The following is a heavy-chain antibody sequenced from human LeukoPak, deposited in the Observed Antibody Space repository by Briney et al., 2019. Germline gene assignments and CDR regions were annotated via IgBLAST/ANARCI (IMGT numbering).Heavy chain of an antibody. CDR1: GYSISSGDY. CDR3: ARGGHYYYYMDV. J-gene: IGHJ6*03. D-gene: IGHD3-16*01. V-gene: IGHV4-38-2*01. CDR2: IYHSGST. Sequence: SETLSLTCAVSGYSISSGDYWAWIRQPPGKGLEWIGSIYHSGSTYYNPSLKSRVTISVDTSKNQFSLKLSSVTAADTAVYYCARGGHYYYYMDVWGKGTTVTVSS.